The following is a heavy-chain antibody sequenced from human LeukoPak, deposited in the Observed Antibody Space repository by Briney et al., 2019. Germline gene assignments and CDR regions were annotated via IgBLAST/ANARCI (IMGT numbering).Heavy chain of an antibody. CDR1: GFTFSYYW. D-gene: IGHD3-22*01. J-gene: IGHJ5*02. V-gene: IGHV3-74*01. CDR3: ARDHRYYDSSGYYP. Sequence: GGSLRLSCAASGFTFSYYWMHWVRQAPGKGLVWVSRIKSDGSITEYADSVKGRFTISRDNAKNSLYLQMNSLRAEDTAVYYCARDHRYYDSSGYYPWGQGTLVTVSS. CDR2: IKSDGSIT.